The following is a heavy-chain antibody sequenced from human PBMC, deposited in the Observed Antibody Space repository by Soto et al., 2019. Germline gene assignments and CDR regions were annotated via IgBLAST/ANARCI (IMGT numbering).Heavy chain of an antibody. D-gene: IGHD3-16*01. J-gene: IGHJ4*02. CDR1: GGVFSSFA. Sequence: SVKVSCKASGGVFSSFAITWFRQAPGQGLEWMGGIVPVFGSTNYAQKFQARVTLTADESSSTAYMELSSLRSDDTAVYYCAGVDSAMITLNYWGQGTRSPSPQ. V-gene: IGHV1-69*13. CDR2: IVPVFGST. CDR3: AGVDSAMITLNY.